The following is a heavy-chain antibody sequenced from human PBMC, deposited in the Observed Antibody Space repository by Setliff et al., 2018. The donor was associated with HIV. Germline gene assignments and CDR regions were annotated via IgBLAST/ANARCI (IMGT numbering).Heavy chain of an antibody. CDR1: GFTFSSSV. D-gene: IGHD3-3*01. V-gene: IGHV3-23*01. CDR3: VKDVLKFWSGSGALDF. CDR2: ISGSGGAI. J-gene: IGHJ4*02. Sequence: PGGSLRLSCAASGFTFSSSVMSWVRQAPGKGLEWVSFISGSGGAIDYADSVQGRFTISRDNSKNSLYLQMNSLRVEDTAVYYCVKDVLKFWSGSGALDFWGPGTLVTVSS.